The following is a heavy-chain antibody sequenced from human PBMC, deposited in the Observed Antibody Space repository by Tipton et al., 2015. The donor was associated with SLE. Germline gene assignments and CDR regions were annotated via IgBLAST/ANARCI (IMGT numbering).Heavy chain of an antibody. V-gene: IGHV4-4*02. CDR1: GGSIRSSNW. CDR2: IHHSGST. CDR3: AKDYNHDNADYN. J-gene: IGHJ4*02. D-gene: IGHD4-17*01. Sequence: TLSLTCAVSGGSIRSSNWWSWVRQPPGKGLEWIGEIHHSGSTNSNPSLKSRVTISVDKSKNQFSLKLSSVTVADTPVYYCAKDYNHDNADYNWGQGTLVIVSS.